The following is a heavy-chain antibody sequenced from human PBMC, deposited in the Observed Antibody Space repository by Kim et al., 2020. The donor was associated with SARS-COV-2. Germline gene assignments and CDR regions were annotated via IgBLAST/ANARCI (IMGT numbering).Heavy chain of an antibody. Sequence: GGSLRLSCAASGFTVSSYGMHWVRQAPGKGLEWVAVISYDGSKKYYADSVKGRFTISRDNSKNTLYLQMNSLRAEDTAVYCCAKDISQNYYSCGSYFTIYDYWYGMDVGGQGTTATAS. CDR1: GFTVSSYG. J-gene: IGHJ6*02. V-gene: IGHV3-30*18. CDR3: AKDISQNYYSCGSYFTIYDYWYGMDV. CDR2: ISYDGSKK. D-gene: IGHD3-10*01.